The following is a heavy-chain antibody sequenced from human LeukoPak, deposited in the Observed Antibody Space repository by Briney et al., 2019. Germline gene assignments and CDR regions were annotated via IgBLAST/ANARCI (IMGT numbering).Heavy chain of an antibody. CDR2: IYTSGST. CDR3: ARAPLYCSGGSCYSSRKVRPEDAFDI. Sequence: SETLSLTCTVSGGSISSGSYYWSWIRQPAGKGLEWIGRIYTSGSTNYNPSLKSRVTISVDTSKNQFSLKLSSVAAADTAVYYCARAPLYCSGGSCYSSRKVRPEDAFDIWGQGTMVTVSS. D-gene: IGHD2-15*01. J-gene: IGHJ3*02. V-gene: IGHV4-61*02. CDR1: GGSISSGSYY.